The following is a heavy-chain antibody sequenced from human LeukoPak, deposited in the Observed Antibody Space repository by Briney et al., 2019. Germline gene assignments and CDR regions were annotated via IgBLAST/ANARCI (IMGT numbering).Heavy chain of an antibody. J-gene: IGHJ4*02. V-gene: IGHV3-48*03. CDR2: ISGSSSTI. Sequence: GESLKISCAASGFTFSSYEMNWVRQAPGKGLEWVSYISGSSSTIYYADSVKGRFTISRDNAKNSLYLQMNSLRAEDTGVYYCVISSGWKGGYYFDFWGQGTLVTVSA. CDR1: GFTFSSYE. CDR3: VISSGWKGGYYFDF. D-gene: IGHD6-19*01.